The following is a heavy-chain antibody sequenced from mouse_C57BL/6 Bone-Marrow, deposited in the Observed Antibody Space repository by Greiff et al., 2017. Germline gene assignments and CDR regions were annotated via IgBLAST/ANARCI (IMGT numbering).Heavy chain of an antibody. J-gene: IGHJ3*01. CDR1: GYSITSGYY. V-gene: IGHV3-6*01. CDR2: ISYDGSN. CDR3: ARGWAWFAY. Sequence: DVKLVESGPGLVKPSQSLSLTCSVTGYSITSGYYWNWIRQFPGNKLEWMGYISYDGSNNYNPSLKNRISITRDTSKNQCFLKLNSVTTEDTATYYCARGWAWFAYWGQGTLVTVSA. D-gene: IGHD1-1*02.